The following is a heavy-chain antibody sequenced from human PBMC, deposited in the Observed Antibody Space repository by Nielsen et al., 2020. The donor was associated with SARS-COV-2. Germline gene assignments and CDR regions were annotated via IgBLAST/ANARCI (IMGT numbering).Heavy chain of an antibody. V-gene: IGHV3-20*04. Sequence: GESLKISCAASGFTCDDYGMSWVRQAQGKGLEWVSGINWNGGSTGYADSVKGRFTISRDNAKNSLYLQMNSLRAEVTAVFYCAKEMNTDTAMDDYYYSYGMDVWRQGPTVTVSS. CDR2: INWNGGST. CDR3: AKEMNTDTAMDDYYYSYGMDV. J-gene: IGHJ6*01. CDR1: GFTCDDYG. D-gene: IGHD5-18*01.